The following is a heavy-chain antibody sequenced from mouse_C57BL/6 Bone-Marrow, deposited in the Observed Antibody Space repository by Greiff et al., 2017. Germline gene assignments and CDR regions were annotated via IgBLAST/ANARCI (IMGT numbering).Heavy chain of an antibody. V-gene: IGHV1-55*01. Sequence: VQLQQPGAELVKPGASVKMSCKASGYTFTSYWITWVKQRPGQGLEWIGDIYPGSGSTNYNEKFKSKATLIVDTSSSTAYMQLSSLTSEDSAVYDCARPCYSNYWYFDVWGTGTTVTVSS. D-gene: IGHD2-5*01. J-gene: IGHJ1*03. CDR2: IYPGSGST. CDR1: GYTFTSYW. CDR3: ARPCYSNYWYFDV.